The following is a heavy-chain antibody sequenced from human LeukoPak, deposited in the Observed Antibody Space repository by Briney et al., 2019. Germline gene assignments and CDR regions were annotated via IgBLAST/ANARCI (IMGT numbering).Heavy chain of an antibody. D-gene: IGHD2-2*01. CDR3: AKPAPCSSTSCYLERKGNWYFDL. CDR1: GFTFSSYG. J-gene: IGHJ2*01. CDR2: IRYDGSNK. Sequence: PGGSLRLSCAASGFTFSSYGMHWVRQAPGKGLEWVAFIRYDGSNKYYADSVKGRFTISRDNSKNTLYLQMNSLRAEDTAVYYCAKPAPCSSTSCYLERKGNWYFDLWGRGTLVTVSS. V-gene: IGHV3-30*02.